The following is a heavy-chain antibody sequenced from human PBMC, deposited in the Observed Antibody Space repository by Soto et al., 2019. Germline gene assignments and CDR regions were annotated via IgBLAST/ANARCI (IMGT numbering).Heavy chain of an antibody. D-gene: IGHD3-3*01. CDR1: GFTFSSYW. J-gene: IGHJ6*02. Sequence: GGSLRLSCAASGFTFSSYWMSWVRQAPGKGLEWVANIKQDGSEKYYVDSVKGRFTISRDNAKNSLYLQMNSLRAEDTAVYYCARDLAVWSGSSRMDVWGQGTTVTVSS. V-gene: IGHV3-7*01. CDR3: ARDLAVWSGSSRMDV. CDR2: IKQDGSEK.